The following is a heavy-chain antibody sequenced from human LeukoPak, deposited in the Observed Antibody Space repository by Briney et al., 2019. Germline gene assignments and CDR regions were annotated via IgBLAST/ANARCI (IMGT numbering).Heavy chain of an antibody. D-gene: IGHD4-23*01. Sequence: PGGSLRLSCAASGFTFRSYDMTWVRQAPGKGLEWLSAISAGSDVIYYADSVKGRFTTSRDNSKNTPYLQMNCLRVEDTAVYYCASHVKSGGNFEYWGQGTLVSVSS. CDR1: GFTFRSYD. CDR3: ASHVKSGGNFEY. V-gene: IGHV3-23*01. CDR2: ISAGSDVI. J-gene: IGHJ4*02.